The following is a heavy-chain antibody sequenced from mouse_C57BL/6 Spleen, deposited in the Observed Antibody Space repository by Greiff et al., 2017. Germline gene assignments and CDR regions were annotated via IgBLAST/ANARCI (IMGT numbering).Heavy chain of an antibody. CDR3: ARNMGDYYAMDY. CDR1: GFTFSDYG. J-gene: IGHJ4*01. D-gene: IGHD1-1*02. V-gene: IGHV5-17*01. Sequence: EVKVVESGGGLVKPGGSLKLSCAASGFTFSDYGMHWVRQAPEKGLEWVAYISSGSSTIYYADTVKGRFTISRDNAKNTLFLQMTSLRSEDTAMYYCARNMGDYYAMDYWGQGTSVTVSS. CDR2: ISSGSSTI.